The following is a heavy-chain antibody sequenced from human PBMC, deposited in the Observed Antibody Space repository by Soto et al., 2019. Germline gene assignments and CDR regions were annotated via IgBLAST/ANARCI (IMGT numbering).Heavy chain of an antibody. V-gene: IGHV4-31*03. CDR3: GFGRLPSPVFDI. D-gene: IGHD3-10*01. CDR1: GGSISSGGYY. J-gene: IGHJ3*02. Sequence: QVQLQESGPGLVKPSQTLSLTCTVSGGSISSGGYYWSWIRQHPGKGLEWIGYFYYSGSTYYNPSLKSRVTISVDTSKTQFSLKLSSLTAADTAVYYCGFGRLPSPVFDIWGQGTMFTVSS. CDR2: FYYSGST.